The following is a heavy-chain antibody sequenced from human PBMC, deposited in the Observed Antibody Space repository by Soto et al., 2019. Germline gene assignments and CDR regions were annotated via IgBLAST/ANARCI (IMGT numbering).Heavy chain of an antibody. CDR1: GFTFSSYA. J-gene: IGHJ4*02. D-gene: IGHD3-22*01. Sequence: PGGSLRLSCAASGFTFSSYAMSWVRQAPGKGLEWVSVINGRGGSTYYADSVKGRFTISRDNSKNTLYLQMSSLRAEDTAVYYCAKDENYYDSSGYFDYLGQGTLVTVSS. V-gene: IGHV3-23*01. CDR3: AKDENYYDSSGYFDY. CDR2: INGRGGST.